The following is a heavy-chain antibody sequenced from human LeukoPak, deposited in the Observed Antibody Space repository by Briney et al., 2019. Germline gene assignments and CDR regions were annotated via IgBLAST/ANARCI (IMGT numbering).Heavy chain of an antibody. CDR1: GGSISSSSYY. V-gene: IGHV4-39*01. CDR3: ATQRKLEPSHY. Sequence: SETLSLTCTVSGGSISSSSYYWGWIRQPPGKGLEWIGSIYYSGSTYYNPSLKSRVTISVDTSKNQFSLKLSSVTAADTAVYYCATQRKLEPSHYWGQGTLVTVSS. J-gene: IGHJ4*02. CDR2: IYYSGST. D-gene: IGHD1-1*01.